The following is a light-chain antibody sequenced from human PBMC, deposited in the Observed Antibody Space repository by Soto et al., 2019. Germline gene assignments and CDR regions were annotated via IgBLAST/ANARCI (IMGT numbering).Light chain of an antibody. Sequence: QSVLTQPASVSGSPGQSITISCTGTSSDVGDYNYVSWYQQHPGKAPKLMIYEVSNRPSGVSDRFSGSKSGNTASLTISGLQTEDEAEYYCSSYTSSSTLVFGAGTKLTVL. CDR1: SSDVGDYNY. V-gene: IGLV2-14*01. J-gene: IGLJ1*01. CDR2: EVS. CDR3: SSYTSSSTLV.